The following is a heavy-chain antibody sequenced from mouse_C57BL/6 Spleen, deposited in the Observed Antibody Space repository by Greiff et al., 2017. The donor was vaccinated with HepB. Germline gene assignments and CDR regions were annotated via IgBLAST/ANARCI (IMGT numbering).Heavy chain of an antibody. CDR2: INPNYGTT. V-gene: IGHV1-39*01. D-gene: IGHD1-1*01. Sequence: LQESRPELVKPGASVKISCKASGYSFTDYNMNWVKQSNGKSLEWIGVINPNYGTTSYNQKFKGKATLTVDQSSSTAYMQLNSLTSEDSAVYYCAREGNYGSSYYYAMDYWGQGTSVTVSS. CDR3: AREGNYGSSYYYAMDY. CDR1: GYSFTDYN. J-gene: IGHJ4*01.